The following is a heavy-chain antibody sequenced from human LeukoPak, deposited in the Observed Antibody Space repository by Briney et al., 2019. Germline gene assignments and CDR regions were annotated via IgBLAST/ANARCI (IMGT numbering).Heavy chain of an antibody. Sequence: SETLSLTCAVSGGSISSNDWWSWVRQPPGKGLEWIGEIYHSGSTNYNPSLKSRVSISVDKSKNHFSLKLSSVTAADTAVYYCARDGYIQASNVWGKGTTVTVSS. V-gene: IGHV4-4*02. CDR2: IYHSGST. D-gene: IGHD2-2*02. CDR3: ARDGYIQASNV. J-gene: IGHJ6*04. CDR1: GGSISSNDW.